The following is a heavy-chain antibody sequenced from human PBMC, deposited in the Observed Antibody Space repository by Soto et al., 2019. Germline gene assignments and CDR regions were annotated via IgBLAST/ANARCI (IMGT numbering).Heavy chain of an antibody. Sequence: QVQLAESGGGLVEPGGSLRLSCADSGFRVSDNYMTWIRQAPGKGLEWVSYISSSGGYTNYADSVKGRFTISKHNAKTSLSLQMDRLRGEDTAVYFCARSTGRRQDLRYDFGLDVWGQGKTVNVSS. V-gene: IGHV3-11*06. CDR2: ISSSGGYT. CDR3: ARSTGRRQDLRYDFGLDV. CDR1: GFRVSDNY. J-gene: IGHJ6*02.